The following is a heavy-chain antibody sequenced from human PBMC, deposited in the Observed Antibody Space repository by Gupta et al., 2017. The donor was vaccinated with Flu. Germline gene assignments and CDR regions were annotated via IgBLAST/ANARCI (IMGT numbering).Heavy chain of an antibody. CDR3: ARSDDSSGYYAYFFDS. CDR2: IDWADDK. J-gene: IGHJ4*02. Sequence: QVTLRESGPALVKPTQTVTLTCPFSGFSLSTPGMCISWIRQPPGKALEWLAVIDWADDKDYSTSLNTRLTISKDKSKNEVVLTMTNMDPVDTATYFCARSDDSSGYYAYFFDSWGPGTLVTVSS. CDR1: GFSLSTPGMC. D-gene: IGHD3-22*01. V-gene: IGHV2-70*01.